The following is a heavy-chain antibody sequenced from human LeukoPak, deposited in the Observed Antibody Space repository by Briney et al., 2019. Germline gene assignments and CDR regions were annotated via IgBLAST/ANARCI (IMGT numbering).Heavy chain of an antibody. D-gene: IGHD6-19*01. J-gene: IGHJ4*02. CDR3: ARVSSRWSTDYYFDY. CDR1: GGSISSYY. Sequence: PSETLSLTCTVSGGSISSYYGIWIRQPPGKGLEGIVYIYYSGSTNYNPSLKRRVTISVDTSKNQFSLKLSSVTAADTAVYYCARVSSRWSTDYYFDYWGQGTLVTVSS. V-gene: IGHV4-59*01. CDR2: IYYSGST.